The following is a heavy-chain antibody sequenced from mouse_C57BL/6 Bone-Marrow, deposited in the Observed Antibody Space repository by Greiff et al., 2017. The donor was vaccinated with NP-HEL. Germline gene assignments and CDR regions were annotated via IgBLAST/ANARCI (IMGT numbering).Heavy chain of an antibody. Sequence: LQQPGAELVKPGASVKLSCKASGYTFTSYWMHWVKQRPGQGLEWIGMIHPNSGSTNYNEKFKSKATLTVDKSSSTAYMQLSSLTSEDSAVYYCARYYYGPPCYAMDYWGQGTSVTVSS. CDR2: IHPNSGST. V-gene: IGHV1-64*01. CDR1: GYTFTSYW. CDR3: ARYYYGPPCYAMDY. J-gene: IGHJ4*01. D-gene: IGHD1-1*01.